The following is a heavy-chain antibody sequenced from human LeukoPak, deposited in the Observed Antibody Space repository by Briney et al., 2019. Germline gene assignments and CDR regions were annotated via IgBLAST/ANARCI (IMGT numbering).Heavy chain of an antibody. J-gene: IGHJ4*02. CDR3: ARHRRNVVVITFGFDY. CDR2: INHSGST. D-gene: IGHD3-22*01. Sequence: SETLSLTCTVSGGSISSYYWSWIRQPPGKGLEWIGEINHSGSTNYNPSLKSRVTISVDTSKNQFSLKLSSVTAADTAVYYCARHRRNVVVITFGFDYWGQGTLVTVSS. CDR1: GGSISSYY. V-gene: IGHV4-34*01.